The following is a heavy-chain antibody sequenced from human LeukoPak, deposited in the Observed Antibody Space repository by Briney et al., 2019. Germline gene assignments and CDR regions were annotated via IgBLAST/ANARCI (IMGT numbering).Heavy chain of an antibody. Sequence: ASVKVSCKASGYTFSNYFMHWVRQTPGQGLEWMGIISPSGDSTSYAQKFQDRVTMARDTPTSTVYMEVSSLMSDDTAVYYCVRADDQHFDLWGQGTLVTVSS. V-gene: IGHV1-46*01. J-gene: IGHJ4*02. CDR3: VRADDQHFDL. CDR1: GYTFSNYF. CDR2: ISPSGDST. D-gene: IGHD1-1*01.